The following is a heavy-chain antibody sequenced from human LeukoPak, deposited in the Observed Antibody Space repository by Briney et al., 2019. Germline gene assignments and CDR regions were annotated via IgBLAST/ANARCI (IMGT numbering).Heavy chain of an antibody. D-gene: IGHD1-7*01. J-gene: IGHJ5*02. CDR1: GGTFSSYA. Sequence: SVKVSCKASGGTFSSYAISWVRQAPGQGLEWMGGIIPIFGTVNYAQKFQGRVTITADKSTSTAYMELSSLRSEDTAVYYCARWAGGITGTANWFDPWGQGTLVTVSS. CDR2: IIPIFGTV. CDR3: ARWAGGITGTANWFDP. V-gene: IGHV1-69*06.